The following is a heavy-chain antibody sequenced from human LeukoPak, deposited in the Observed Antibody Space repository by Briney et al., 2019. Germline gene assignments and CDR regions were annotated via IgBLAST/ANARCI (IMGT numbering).Heavy chain of an antibody. CDR2: ISGRGGST. V-gene: IGHV3-23*01. J-gene: IGHJ3*02. CDR1: GFTFSSYA. D-gene: IGHD3-10*01. CDR3: AKGRAYYGSGSEGFDI. Sequence: GRSLRLSCAASGFTFSSYAMSWVRQAPGKGLEWVSAISGRGGSTYHADSVKGRFTISRDNSKNTLYLQMNSLRAEDTAVYYCAKGRAYYGSGSEGFDIWGQGTMVTVSS.